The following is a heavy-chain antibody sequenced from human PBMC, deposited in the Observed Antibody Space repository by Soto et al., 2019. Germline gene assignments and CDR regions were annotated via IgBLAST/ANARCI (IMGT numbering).Heavy chain of an antibody. V-gene: IGHV4-59*01. D-gene: IGHD6-6*01. J-gene: IGHJ4*02. CDR3: ASTSIAAIYYFDY. CDR1: GGSISSYY. CDR2: IYYSGST. Sequence: KASETLSLTCTVSGGSISSYYWSWIRQPPGKGLEWIGYIYYSGSTNYNPSLKSRVTISVDTSKNQFSLKLSSVTAADTAVYYCASTSIAAIYYFDYWGQGTLVTVSS.